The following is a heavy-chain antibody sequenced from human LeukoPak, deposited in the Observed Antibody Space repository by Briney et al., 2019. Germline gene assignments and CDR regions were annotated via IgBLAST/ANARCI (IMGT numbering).Heavy chain of an antibody. CDR2: IYYSGST. V-gene: IGHV4-39*01. CDR3: ARHKVNYYDSSGYHFDY. J-gene: IGHJ4*02. D-gene: IGHD3-22*01. CDR1: GGSISSSSYY. Sequence: SETPSLTCTVSGGSISSSSYYWGWIRQPPGKGLEWIGSIYYSGSTYYNPSLKSRVTISVDTSKNQFSLKLSSVTAADTAVYYCARHKVNYYDSSGYHFDYWGQGTLVTVSS.